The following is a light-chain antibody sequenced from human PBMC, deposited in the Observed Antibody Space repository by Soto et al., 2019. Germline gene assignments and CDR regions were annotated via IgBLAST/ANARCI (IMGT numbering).Light chain of an antibody. J-gene: IGKJ1*01. CDR1: QSISSN. V-gene: IGKV3-15*01. CDR3: QQYGTWRVWT. CDR2: GAS. Sequence: IVLTQSPATLSVSPGEKATLSCRASQSISSNFAWYQQKPGQAPRRLMYGASTRATAIPARFSGSGSGTEFTLNITRLHAEDIAVYYCQQYGTWRVWTFGQGTKVEI.